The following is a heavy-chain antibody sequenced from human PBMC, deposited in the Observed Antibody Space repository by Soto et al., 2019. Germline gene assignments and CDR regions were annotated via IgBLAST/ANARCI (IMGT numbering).Heavy chain of an antibody. Sequence: SETLSLTCAVYGGSFSGYYWSWIRQPPGKGLEWIGEINHSGSTNYNPSLKSRVTISVDTSKNQFSLKLSSVTAADTAVYYCARGITIFGVVRKSWFDPWGQGTLVTVSS. CDR2: INHSGST. V-gene: IGHV4-34*01. CDR3: ARGITIFGVVRKSWFDP. CDR1: GGSFSGYY. D-gene: IGHD3-3*01. J-gene: IGHJ5*02.